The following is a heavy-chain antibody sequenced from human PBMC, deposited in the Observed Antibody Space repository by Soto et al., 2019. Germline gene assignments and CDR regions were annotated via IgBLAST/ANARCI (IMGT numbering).Heavy chain of an antibody. Sequence: EASVKVSCKASGGTFSSYAISWVRQAPGQGLEWMGGIIPIFGTANYAQKFQGRVTITADESTSTAYMELSSLRSEDTAVYYCAAVIGVAAAGTWDSGYYGMDVWGQGTTVTVSS. CDR2: IIPIFGTA. CDR3: AAVIGVAAAGTWDSGYYGMDV. J-gene: IGHJ6*02. D-gene: IGHD6-13*01. CDR1: GGTFSSYA. V-gene: IGHV1-69*13.